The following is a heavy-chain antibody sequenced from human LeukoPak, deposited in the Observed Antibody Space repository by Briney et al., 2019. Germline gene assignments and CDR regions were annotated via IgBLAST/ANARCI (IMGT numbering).Heavy chain of an antibody. CDR3: ARALEDILTGSYYFDY. J-gene: IGHJ4*02. V-gene: IGHV4-34*01. CDR2: INHCGST. D-gene: IGHD3-9*01. Sequence: PSETLSLTCAVYGGSFSGYYWSWIRQPPGKGLEWIGEINHCGSTNYNPSLKSRVTISVDTSKNQFSLKLSSVTAADTAVYYCARALEDILTGSYYFDYWGQGTLVTVSS. CDR1: GGSFSGYY.